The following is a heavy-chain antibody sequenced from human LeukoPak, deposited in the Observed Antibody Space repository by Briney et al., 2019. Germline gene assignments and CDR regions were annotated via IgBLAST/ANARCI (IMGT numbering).Heavy chain of an antibody. V-gene: IGHV4-61*05. Sequence: SETLSLTCTVSGGSISSSSYYWGWIRQPPGKGLEWIGYIYYSGSTNYNPSLKSRVTISVDTSKNQFSLKLSSVTAADTAVYYCARHTAYFDYWGQGTLVTVSS. CDR2: IYYSGST. CDR3: ARHTAYFDY. D-gene: IGHD2-21*02. CDR1: GGSISSSSYY. J-gene: IGHJ4*02.